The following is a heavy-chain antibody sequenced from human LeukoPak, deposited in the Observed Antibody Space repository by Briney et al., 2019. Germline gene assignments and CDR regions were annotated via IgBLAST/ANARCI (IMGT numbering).Heavy chain of an antibody. CDR2: MNPNSGNT. D-gene: IGHD1-26*01. CDR3: ARGWWRELLQRHFDY. Sequence: ASVKVSCKASGYTFTSYDVNWVRQATGQGLEWMGWMNPNSGNTGYAQKFQGRVTITRNTSISTAYMELSSLRSEDTAVYYCARGWWRELLQRHFDYWGQGTLVTVSS. J-gene: IGHJ4*02. CDR1: GYTFTSYD. V-gene: IGHV1-8*03.